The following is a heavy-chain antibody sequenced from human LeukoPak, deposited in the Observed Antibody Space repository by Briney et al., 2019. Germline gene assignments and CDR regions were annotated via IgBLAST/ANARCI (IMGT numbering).Heavy chain of an antibody. D-gene: IGHD5-24*01. J-gene: IGHJ6*02. CDR3: ARHRGAVGWLQNYYYYGMDV. Sequence: SQTLSLTCAVSGGSISSGAYSWSWIRQPPGKGLEWIGYIYYSGSTNYNPSLKSRVTISVDTSKNQFSLKLSSVTAADTAVYYCARHRGAVGWLQNYYYYGMDVWGQGTTVTVSS. CDR2: IYYSGST. V-gene: IGHV4-30-4*07. CDR1: GGSISSGAYS.